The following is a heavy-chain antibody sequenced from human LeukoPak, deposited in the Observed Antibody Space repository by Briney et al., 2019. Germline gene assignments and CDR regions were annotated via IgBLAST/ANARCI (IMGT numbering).Heavy chain of an antibody. Sequence: SETLSLTCAVYGGSFSAYYWSWVRQSPGKGLEWIAEINHRGDNNYNPSVKSRVTISVDTSKNQFSLKVTSLTAADTAIYYCARGPTISETGYFDDWGQGTLVTVSS. CDR2: INHRGDN. CDR1: GGSFSAYY. CDR3: ARGPTISETGYFDD. V-gene: IGHV4-34*01. D-gene: IGHD1-1*01. J-gene: IGHJ4*03.